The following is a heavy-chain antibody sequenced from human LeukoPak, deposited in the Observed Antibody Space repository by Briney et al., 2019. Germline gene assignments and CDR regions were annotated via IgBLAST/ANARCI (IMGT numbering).Heavy chain of an antibody. J-gene: IGHJ6*01. Sequence: GGSLRLSCAASGFTFSSYGMHWVRQAPGKGLEWVAVISYDGSNKYYADSVKGRFTISRDNSKNTLYLQMNSLRAEDTAVYYCAKGRAVTTWRYGMDVWGPGTTVTVSS. D-gene: IGHD4-17*01. CDR3: AKGRAVTTWRYGMDV. CDR1: GFTFSSYG. CDR2: ISYDGSNK. V-gene: IGHV3-30*18.